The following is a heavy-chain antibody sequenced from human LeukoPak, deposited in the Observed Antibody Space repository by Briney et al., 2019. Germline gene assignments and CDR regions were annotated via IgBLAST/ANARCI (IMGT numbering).Heavy chain of an antibody. J-gene: IGHJ4*02. D-gene: IGHD2-2*01. CDR2: INPNSGGT. CDR3: ARDQNIVVVPAAISFDY. CDR1: GYTFTGYY. V-gene: IGHV1-2*02. Sequence: RASVKVSCKASGYTFTGYYMHWVRQAPGQGLEWMGWINPNSGGTSYAQKFQGRVTMTRDTSISTAYMELSRLRSDDTAVYYCARDQNIVVVPAAISFDYWGQGTLVTVSS.